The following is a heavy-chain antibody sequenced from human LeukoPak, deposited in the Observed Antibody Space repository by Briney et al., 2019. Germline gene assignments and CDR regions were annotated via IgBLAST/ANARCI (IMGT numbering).Heavy chain of an antibody. D-gene: IGHD6-19*01. CDR2: INPNSGGT. CDR1: GYTFTGYY. J-gene: IGHJ6*03. Sequence: RASVKVSCTASGYTFTGYYMHWVRQAPGQGLEWMGWINPNSGGTNYAQKFQGRVTMTRDTSISTAYMELSRLRSDDTAVYYCAREAVAGYYYYYMDVWGKGTTVTVSS. CDR3: AREAVAGYYYYYMDV. V-gene: IGHV1-2*02.